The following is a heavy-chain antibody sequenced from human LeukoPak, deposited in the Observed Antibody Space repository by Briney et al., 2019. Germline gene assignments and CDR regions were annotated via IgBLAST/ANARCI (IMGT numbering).Heavy chain of an antibody. V-gene: IGHV3-48*01. CDR2: ISSSGSTI. CDR3: AREGGLDY. Sequence: GGSLRLSCAASGFIFNSYSMQWVRQTPGKGLEWVSYISSSGSTIYYADSMKGRFIISRDNAKNSVYLQMNSLRAEDTAVYYCAREGGLDYWSQGTLVTVSS. J-gene: IGHJ4*02. CDR1: GFIFNSYS. D-gene: IGHD3-16*01.